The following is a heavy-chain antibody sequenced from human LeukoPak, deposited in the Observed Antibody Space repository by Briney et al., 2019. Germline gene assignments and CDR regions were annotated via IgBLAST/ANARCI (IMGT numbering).Heavy chain of an antibody. D-gene: IGHD3-16*02. CDR1: GGSISSVDYS. V-gene: IGHV4-30-4*07. CDR2: LYYSGST. J-gene: IGHJ4*02. Sequence: SETLSLTCAVSGGSISSVDYSWSWIRQPPGKGLEWIGYLYYSGSTYYNPSLMSRVTISVDTSKNHFSLRLSSVTAADTAVYYCARGPYDYVWGSYRPARPFDYWGQGTLVTVSS. CDR3: ARGPYDYVWGSYRPARPFDY.